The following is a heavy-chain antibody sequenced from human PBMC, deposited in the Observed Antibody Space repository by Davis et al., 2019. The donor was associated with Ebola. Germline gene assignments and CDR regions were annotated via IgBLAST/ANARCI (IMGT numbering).Heavy chain of an antibody. V-gene: IGHV5-51*01. D-gene: IGHD6-19*01. J-gene: IGHJ4*02. CDR1: GYSFTSYW. CDR2: IYPGDSDT. Sequence: GESLKISCKGSGYSFTSYWIGWVRQLPGKGLEWMGIIYPGDSDTRYSPSFQGQVTISADKSISTAYLQWSSLKASDTAMYYCARGGQGQWLVPFYFDYWGQGTLVTVSS. CDR3: ARGGQGQWLVPFYFDY.